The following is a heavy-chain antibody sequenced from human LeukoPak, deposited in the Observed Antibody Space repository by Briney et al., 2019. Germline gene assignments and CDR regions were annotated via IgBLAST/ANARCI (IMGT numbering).Heavy chain of an antibody. CDR2: IKRNAAGGTT. D-gene: IGHD2-2*01. J-gene: IGHJ6*03. CDR3: TTDDCSSTACSSSYYYYMDV. Sequence: SLTLSCTASGFTFGDYAMSWVRQAPGKGLEWVGRIKRNAAGGTTDYAAPVKGRFTLSRDDSRDTVYLQMNSLKTEDTAVYYCTTDDCSSTACSSSYYYYMDVWGKGTTLTVSS. V-gene: IGHV3-15*01. CDR1: GFTFGDYA.